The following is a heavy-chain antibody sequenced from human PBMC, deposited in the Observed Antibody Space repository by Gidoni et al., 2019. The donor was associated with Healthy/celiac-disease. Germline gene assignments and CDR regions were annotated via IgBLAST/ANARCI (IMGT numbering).Heavy chain of an antibody. CDR2: MNPNSGNT. J-gene: IGHJ4*02. V-gene: IGHV1-8*01. CDR1: GYTLTSYD. Sequence: QVQLVQSGAEVKKPGASVKVSCKASGYTLTSYDINWVRQATGQGLEWMGWMNPNSGNTGYAQKFQGRVTMTRNTSISTAYMELSSLRSEDTAVYYCARGDHIAAAVPFDYWGQGTLVTVSS. D-gene: IGHD6-13*01. CDR3: ARGDHIAAAVPFDY.